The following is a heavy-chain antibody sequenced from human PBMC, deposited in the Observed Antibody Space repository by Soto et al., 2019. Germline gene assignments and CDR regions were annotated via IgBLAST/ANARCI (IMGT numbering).Heavy chain of an antibody. CDR1: GFTFSSYA. CDR2: ISYDGSNK. D-gene: IGHD2-15*01. CDR3: ASNVYCSGGSCYGSDAFDI. Sequence: PGGSLRLSCAASGFTFSSYAMHWVRQAPGKGLEWVAVISYDGSNKYYADSVKGRFTISRDNSKSTLYLQMNSLRAEDTAVYYCASNVYCSGGSCYGSDAFDIWGQGTMVTVSS. J-gene: IGHJ3*02. V-gene: IGHV3-30-3*01.